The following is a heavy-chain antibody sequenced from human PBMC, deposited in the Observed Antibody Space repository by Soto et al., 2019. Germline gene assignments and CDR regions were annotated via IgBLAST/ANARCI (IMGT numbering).Heavy chain of an antibody. D-gene: IGHD6-13*01. CDR3: ARGGSAAGIFYYYYGMDV. J-gene: IGHJ6*02. CDR2: IYYSGST. V-gene: IGHV4-61*01. CDR1: GGSVSSGSYY. Sequence: SGTLALICTVSGGSVSSGSYYWSWIRQPPGKGLEWIGYIYYSGSTNYNPSLKSRVTISVDTSKNQFSLKLSSVTAADTAVYYCARGGSAAGIFYYYYGMDVWGQGTTVTVSS.